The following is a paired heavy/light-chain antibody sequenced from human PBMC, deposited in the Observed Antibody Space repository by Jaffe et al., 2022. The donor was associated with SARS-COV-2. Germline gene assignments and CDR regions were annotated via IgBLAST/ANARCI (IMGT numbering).Heavy chain of an antibody. Sequence: EVQLVESGGGLVKPGGSLRLSCAASGFTFSSYSMNWVRQAPGKGLEWVSSISSSSSYIYYADSVKGRFTISRDNAKNSLYLQMNSLRAEDTAVYYCARDLWAHWVPAALVREYYYYGMDVWGQGTTVTVSS. V-gene: IGHV3-21*01. CDR2: ISSSSSYI. D-gene: IGHD2-2*01. CDR3: ARDLWAHWVPAALVREYYYYGMDV. CDR1: GFTFSSYS. J-gene: IGHJ6*02.
Light chain of an antibody. CDR2: DAS. J-gene: IGKJ4*01. V-gene: IGKV3-11*01. CDR3: QQRSNWALT. Sequence: EIVLTQSPATLSLSPGERATLSCRASQSVSSYLAWYQQKPGQAPRLLIYDASNRATGIPARFSGSGSGTDFTLTISSLEPEDFAVYYCQQRSNWALTFGGGTKVEIK. CDR1: QSVSSY.